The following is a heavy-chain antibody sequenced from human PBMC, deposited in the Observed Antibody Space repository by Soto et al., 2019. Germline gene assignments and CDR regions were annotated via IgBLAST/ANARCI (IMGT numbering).Heavy chain of an antibody. Sequence: EVQLVESGGGLVQPGRSLLLYCTASGFTFGDYAMTWFRRAPVKGLEWVGLITSKRYGGTTDFAASVKGRFMISRDDSRSIAYLQMSSLQNEDTAFYYCTSMPPNKYCSRGTCSAFDVWGQGKLVTVSS. D-gene: IGHD2-15*01. CDR2: ITSKRYGGTT. CDR3: TSMPPNKYCSRGTCSAFDV. V-gene: IGHV3-49*03. CDR1: GFTFGDYA. J-gene: IGHJ3*01.